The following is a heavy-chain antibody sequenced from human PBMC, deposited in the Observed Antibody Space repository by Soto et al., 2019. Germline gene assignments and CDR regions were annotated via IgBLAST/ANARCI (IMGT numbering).Heavy chain of an antibody. D-gene: IGHD3-3*01. CDR2: MNPNSGNT. V-gene: IGHV1-8*01. CDR3: ARGAVSTIFGVVITYYGMDV. CDR1: GYTFTSYD. Sequence: QVQLVQSGAEVKKPGASVKVSCKASGYTFTSYDINWVRQATGQGLEWMGWMNPNSGNTGYAQKFQGRVTMTRNTSXXTXYXXLSSLRSEDTAVYYCARGAVSTIFGVVITYYGMDVWGQGTTVTVSS. J-gene: IGHJ6*02.